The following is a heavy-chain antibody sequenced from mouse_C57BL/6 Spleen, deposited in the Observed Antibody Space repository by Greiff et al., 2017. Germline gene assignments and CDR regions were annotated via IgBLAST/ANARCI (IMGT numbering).Heavy chain of an antibody. V-gene: IGHV1-26*01. CDR2: INPNNGGT. CDR1: GYTFTDYY. J-gene: IGHJ3*01. D-gene: IGHD3-2*02. CDR3: ARVPAQATAWFAY. Sequence: VQLQQSGPELVKPGASVKISCKASGYTFTDYYMNWVKQSHGKSLEWIGDINPNNGGTSYNQKFKGKATLTVDKSSSTAYMELRSLTSEDSAVYYCARVPAQATAWFAYWGQGTLVTVSA.